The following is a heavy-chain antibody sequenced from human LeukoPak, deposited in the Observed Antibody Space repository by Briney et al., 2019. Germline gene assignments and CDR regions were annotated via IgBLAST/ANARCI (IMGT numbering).Heavy chain of an antibody. J-gene: IGHJ6*02. CDR1: GFTFSSYG. D-gene: IGHD2-15*01. CDR2: ISYDGSNK. V-gene: IGHV3-30*18. CDR3: AKDKPLTYCSGGSCSLYYHYGMDV. Sequence: GGSLRLSCAASGFTFSSYGMHWVRQAPGKGLEGVAVISYDGSNKYYADSVKGRFTISRDNSKNTLYLQMNSLRAEDTAVYYCAKDKPLTYCSGGSCSLYYHYGMDVWGQGTTVTVSS.